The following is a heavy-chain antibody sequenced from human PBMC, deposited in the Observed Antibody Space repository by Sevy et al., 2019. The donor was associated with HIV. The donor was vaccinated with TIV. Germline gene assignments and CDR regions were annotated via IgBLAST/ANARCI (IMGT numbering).Heavy chain of an antibody. Sequence: SETLSLTCNVSGGSITSLYWNWIRQPPGKGLEWIANIYYNGHINYNPSLKSRVTLSLDTSKNQVSLRLSSVTAADTAMYYCAGENAWGRGYSWGQGTLVTVSS. CDR1: GGSITSLY. CDR3: AGENAWGRGYS. J-gene: IGHJ4*02. CDR2: IYYNGHI. V-gene: IGHV4-59*08. D-gene: IGHD1-26*01.